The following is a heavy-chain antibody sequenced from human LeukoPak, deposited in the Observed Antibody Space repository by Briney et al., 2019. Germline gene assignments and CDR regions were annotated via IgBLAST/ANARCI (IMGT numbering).Heavy chain of an antibody. D-gene: IGHD6-13*01. Sequence: ASVKVSCKASGYTFTSYDINWVRQATGQGLEWMGWMNPNSGNTGYAQKFQGRVTMTRNTSISTAYMELSSLRSEDTAMYYCARELVYSSSWNNWFDPWGQGTLVTVSS. CDR2: MNPNSGNT. CDR3: ARELVYSSSWNNWFDP. CDR1: GYTFTSYD. V-gene: IGHV1-8*01. J-gene: IGHJ5*02.